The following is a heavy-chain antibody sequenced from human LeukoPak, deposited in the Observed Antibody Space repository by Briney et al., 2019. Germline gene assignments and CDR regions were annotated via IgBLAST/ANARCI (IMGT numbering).Heavy chain of an antibody. CDR1: GYTFTSYG. D-gene: IGHD6-19*01. Sequence: ASVKVSCKASGYTFTSYGISWVRQAPGRGLEWMGWISAYNGNTNYAQKLQGRVTMTTDTSTSTAYMELRSLRSDDTAVYYCAREGQQWLVKMAFDIWGQGTMVTVSS. J-gene: IGHJ3*02. V-gene: IGHV1-18*01. CDR3: AREGQQWLVKMAFDI. CDR2: ISAYNGNT.